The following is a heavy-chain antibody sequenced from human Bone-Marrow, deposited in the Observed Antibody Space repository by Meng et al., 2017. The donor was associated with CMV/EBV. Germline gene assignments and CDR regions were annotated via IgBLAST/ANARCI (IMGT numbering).Heavy chain of an antibody. CDR2: VGPAGDT. CDR3: ARVRLRWGFFDY. Sequence: GESLKISCAASGFTFSKYDMHWVRQATGKGLEWVSAVGPAGDTYYSGSVKGRFTISRENAKNSLYLQMNSLRAGDTAVYYCARVRLRWGFFDYWGQGTLVTVSS. D-gene: IGHD4-23*01. V-gene: IGHV3-13*01. CDR1: GFTFSKYD. J-gene: IGHJ4*02.